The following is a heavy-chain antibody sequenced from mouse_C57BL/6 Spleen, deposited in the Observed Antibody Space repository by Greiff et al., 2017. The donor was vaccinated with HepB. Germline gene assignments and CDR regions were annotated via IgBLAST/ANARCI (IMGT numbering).Heavy chain of an antibody. J-gene: IGHJ4*01. D-gene: IGHD4-1*01. V-gene: IGHV1-64*01. Sequence: QVQLQQPGAELVKPGASVKLSCKASGYTFTSYWMHWVKQRPGQGLEWIGMIHPNSGSTNYNEKFKSKATLTVDKSSSTAYMQLSSLTSEDSAVYYCARYWEEDAMDYWGQGTSVTVSS. CDR3: ARYWEEDAMDY. CDR2: IHPNSGST. CDR1: GYTFTSYW.